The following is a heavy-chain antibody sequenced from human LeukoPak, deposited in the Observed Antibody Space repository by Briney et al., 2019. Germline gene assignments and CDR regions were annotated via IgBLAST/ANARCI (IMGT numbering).Heavy chain of an antibody. Sequence: ASVKVSCKASGYTFTSYAMHWVRQAPGQRLEWMGWINAGNGNTKYSQEFQGRVTITMDTSASTAYMELSSLRSEGMAMYYCARARQYSGTWGFDYWGQGTLVTVSS. V-gene: IGHV1-3*03. J-gene: IGHJ4*02. D-gene: IGHD6-13*01. CDR1: GYTFTSYA. CDR3: ARARQYSGTWGFDY. CDR2: INAGNGNT.